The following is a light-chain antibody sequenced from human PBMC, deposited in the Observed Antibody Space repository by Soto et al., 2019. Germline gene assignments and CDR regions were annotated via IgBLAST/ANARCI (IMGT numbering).Light chain of an antibody. CDR2: AAS. CDR3: QQYGRTPWT. J-gene: IGKJ1*01. CDR1: QSVSSSS. V-gene: IGKV3-20*01. Sequence: EIVLTQSPGTLSLSPGERATLSCRASQSVSSSSLAWYQQRPGQAPRLLIYAASSRDTGIPDRFSGRGSGTDFTLTISRLEPEDFAVYYCQQYGRTPWTFGQGTKVEIK.